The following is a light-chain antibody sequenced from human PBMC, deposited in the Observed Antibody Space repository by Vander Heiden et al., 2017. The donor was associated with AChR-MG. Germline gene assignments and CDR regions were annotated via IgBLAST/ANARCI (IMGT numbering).Light chain of an antibody. V-gene: IGKV3-15*01. CDR1: QSVYGN. J-gene: IGKJ3*01. Sequence: DMVMTQSPVTLSVSPGERATLSCRASQSVYGNLAWYQQKPGQAPRLLIYGVSTRATGIPARFSGGGSATEFTLTISSLQAEDFAVYYCQQYNYWPRTFGPGTKVDIK. CDR2: GVS. CDR3: QQYNYWPRT.